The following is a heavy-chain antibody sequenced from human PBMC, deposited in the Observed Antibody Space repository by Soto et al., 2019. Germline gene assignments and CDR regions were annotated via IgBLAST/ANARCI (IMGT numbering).Heavy chain of an antibody. J-gene: IGHJ4*02. D-gene: IGHD3-3*01. V-gene: IGHV1-69*01. CDR3: ASHSSDYDFWSGYPLDY. Sequence: QVQLVQSGAEVKKPGSSVKVSCKASGGTFSSYAISWVRQAPGQGLEWMGGIIPIFGTANYAQKFQGRVTITADESTSTAYMELSRLRSEDTVVYYCASHSSDYDFWSGYPLDYWGQGTLVTVSS. CDR2: IIPIFGTA. CDR1: GGTFSSYA.